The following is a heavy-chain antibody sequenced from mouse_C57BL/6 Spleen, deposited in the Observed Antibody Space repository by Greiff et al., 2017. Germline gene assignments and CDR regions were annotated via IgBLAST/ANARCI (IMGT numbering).Heavy chain of an antibody. J-gene: IGHJ4*01. CDR3: ARGYDSYYVIYYCAMDY. CDR2: ISSGSSTI. V-gene: IGHV5-17*01. Sequence: EVQGVESGGGLVKPGGSLKLSCAASGFTFSDYGMHWVRQAPEKGLEWVAYISSGSSTIYYADTVKGRFTISRDNAKNTLFLQMTSLRTEDTAMDYCARGYDSYYVIYYCAMDYWGQGTSVTVSS. D-gene: IGHD2-3*01. CDR1: GFTFSDYG.